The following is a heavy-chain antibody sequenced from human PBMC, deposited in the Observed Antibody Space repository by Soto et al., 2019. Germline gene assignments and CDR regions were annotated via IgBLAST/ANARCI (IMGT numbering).Heavy chain of an antibody. V-gene: IGHV1-2*04. Sequence: ASVKVSCKASGYTFTGYYMHWVRQAPGQGLEWMGWINPNSGGTNYAQKFQGWVTMTRDTSISTAYMELGRLRSDDTAVYYCARDGDTSIAVAGTAQVLWFDPWGQGTLVTVSS. CDR3: ARDGDTSIAVAGTAQVLWFDP. D-gene: IGHD6-19*01. CDR2: INPNSGGT. J-gene: IGHJ5*02. CDR1: GYTFTGYY.